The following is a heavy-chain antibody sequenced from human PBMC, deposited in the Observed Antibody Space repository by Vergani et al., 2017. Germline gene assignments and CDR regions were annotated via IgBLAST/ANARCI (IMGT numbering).Heavy chain of an antibody. V-gene: IGHV4-4*07. CDR2: IYTSGST. CDR3: AREIYDFWSGYYTGTLGPNGMDV. D-gene: IGHD3-3*01. J-gene: IGHJ6*02. Sequence: QVQLQESGPGLVKPSETLSLTCTVSGGSISSYYWSWIRQPAGKGLEWIGRIYTSGSTNYNPSLKSRVTMSVDTSKNQFSLKLSSVTAADTAVYYCAREIYDFWSGYYTGTLGPNGMDVWGQGTTVTVSS. CDR1: GGSISSYY.